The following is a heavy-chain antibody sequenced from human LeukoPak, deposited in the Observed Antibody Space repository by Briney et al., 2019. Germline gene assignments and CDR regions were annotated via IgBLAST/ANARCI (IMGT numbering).Heavy chain of an antibody. V-gene: IGHV3-23*01. CDR2: ITTSGSSV. J-gene: IGHJ4*02. CDR3: AKEEWELPSPPFDY. Sequence: PGGSLRLSCAASGFSFRNYAMSWVRQAPGTGLEWVSAITTSGSSVFYADAAKGRFTISRDNSKNTLYLQMNSLRAEDTAVYYCAKEEWELPSPPFDYWGQGTLVTVSS. D-gene: IGHD1-26*01. CDR1: GFSFRNYA.